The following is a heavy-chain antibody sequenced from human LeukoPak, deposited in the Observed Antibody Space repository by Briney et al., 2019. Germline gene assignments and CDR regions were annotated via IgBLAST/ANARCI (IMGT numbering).Heavy chain of an antibody. CDR1: GFTLSSYA. V-gene: IGHV3-23*01. CDR2: ISDTGNT. D-gene: IGHD6-6*01. CDR3: ARGRPGPPGPRKYYYYYYMDV. J-gene: IGHJ6*03. Sequence: GGSLRLSCAASGFTLSSYAMSWVRQAPGKGLEWVSAISDTGNTYHADSVKGRFTISRDSSKNTLFLQMNRLRPEDAAVYYCARGRPGPPGPRKYYYYYYMDVWGKGTTVTVSS.